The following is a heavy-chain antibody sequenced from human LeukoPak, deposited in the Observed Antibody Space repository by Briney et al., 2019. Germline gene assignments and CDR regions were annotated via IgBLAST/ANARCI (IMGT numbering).Heavy chain of an antibody. V-gene: IGHV4-59*01. D-gene: IGHD1-1*01. Sequence: SETLSLTCTVSGGSISSYYWSWIRQPPGKGLEWIGYIYYSGSTNYNPSLKSRVTISVDTSKNQFSLKLSSVTAADTAVYYCARVNSGGTTGTVDWFDPWGQGTLVTVSS. CDR1: GGSISSYY. CDR3: ARVNSGGTTGTVDWFDP. CDR2: IYYSGST. J-gene: IGHJ5*02.